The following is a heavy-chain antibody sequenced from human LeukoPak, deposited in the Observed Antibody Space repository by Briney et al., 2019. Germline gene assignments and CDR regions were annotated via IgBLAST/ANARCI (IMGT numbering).Heavy chain of an antibody. J-gene: IGHJ5*02. Sequence: GGSLRLSCAASGFTFSSYAMSWVRQAPGKGLEWVSGISGSGGRTYYADSVKGRFTISRDNSKNTLYLQMNSLRAEDTAVYYCAKGLQGYSSSWFDPWGQGTLVTVSS. D-gene: IGHD4-11*01. V-gene: IGHV3-23*01. CDR3: AKGLQGYSSSWFDP. CDR1: GFTFSSYA. CDR2: ISGSGGRT.